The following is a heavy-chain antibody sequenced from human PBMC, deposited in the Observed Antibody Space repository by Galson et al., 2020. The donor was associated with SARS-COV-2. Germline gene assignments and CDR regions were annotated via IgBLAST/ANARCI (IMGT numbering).Heavy chain of an antibody. J-gene: IGHJ2*01. CDR3: TRRAYYDSSGRTSYWYFDL. CDR1: GYSFTDYW. V-gene: IGHV5-51*01. Sequence: KLGESLKISCKGSGYSFTDYWIAWVRQMPGKGLEWMGIFFPGDSDTRYRPSFQGQVTISADKSISTAYLQWSSLKAADTAMYYCTRRAYYDSSGRTSYWYFDLWGRGTLVTVSS. CDR2: FFPGDSDT. D-gene: IGHD3-22*01.